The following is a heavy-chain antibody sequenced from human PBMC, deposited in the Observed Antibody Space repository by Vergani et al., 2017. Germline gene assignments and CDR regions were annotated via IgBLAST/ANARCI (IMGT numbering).Heavy chain of an antibody. V-gene: IGHV3-13*01. CDR2: IGTAGDT. CDR3: ARGGVLWFGELFLVY. Sequence: VQLVESGGGLVQPGGSLRLSCAASGFTFSSYAMSWVRQAPGKGLEWVSAIGTAGDTYYPGSVKGRFTISRENAKNSLYLQMNSLRAGDTAVYYCARGGVLWFGELFLVYWGQGTLVTVSS. D-gene: IGHD3-10*01. CDR1: GFTFSSYA. J-gene: IGHJ4*02.